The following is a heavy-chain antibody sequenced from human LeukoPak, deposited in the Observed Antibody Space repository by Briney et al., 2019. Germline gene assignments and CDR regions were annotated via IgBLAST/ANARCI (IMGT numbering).Heavy chain of an antibody. CDR1: GYTLTELS. J-gene: IGHJ5*02. CDR2: FDPEDGET. CDR3: ATVRLDYGDFGWFDP. Sequence: ASVKVSCKVSGYTLTELSMHWVRQAPGKGLEWMGGFDPEDGETIYAQKFQGRVTMTEDTSTDTAYMELSSLRSEDTAVYYCATVRLDYGDFGWFDPWGQGTLVTVSS. V-gene: IGHV1-24*01. D-gene: IGHD4-17*01.